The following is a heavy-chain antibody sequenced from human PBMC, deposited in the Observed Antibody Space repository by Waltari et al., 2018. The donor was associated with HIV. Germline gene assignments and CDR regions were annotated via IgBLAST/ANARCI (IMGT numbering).Heavy chain of an antibody. CDR3: VRHAAEFRPDFGWILAGVFEP. Sequence: QVQLQESGPGFVKPSETLSPICNVSGGYIASSDSFWGWISQSPEMNRGGVGSAFYSRRPALFTGQFFAKSSLKSRVALSVDTSKNQVSLRLTSVTAADTGLYYCVRHAAEFRPDFGWILAGVFEPWGLGTQVIVS. J-gene: IGHJ1*01. CDR1: GGYIASSDSF. V-gene: IGHV4-39*01. CDR2: AFYSRRPALFTGQF. D-gene: IGHD6-19*01.